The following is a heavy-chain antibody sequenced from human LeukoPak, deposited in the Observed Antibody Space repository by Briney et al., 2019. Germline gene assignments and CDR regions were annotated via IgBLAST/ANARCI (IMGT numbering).Heavy chain of an antibody. J-gene: IGHJ4*02. V-gene: IGHV3-30-3*01. CDR1: GFTFSSYS. D-gene: IGHD6-13*01. Sequence: GGSVRLSCAASGFTFSSYSMHWVRQAPGKGLEWVAVISYDGSNKYYADSVKGRFTITRDNSKNTLYLEMNSLRSEDTAVYYCAASSSWYGGFDYWGQGTLVPVSS. CDR2: ISYDGSNK. CDR3: AASSSWYGGFDY.